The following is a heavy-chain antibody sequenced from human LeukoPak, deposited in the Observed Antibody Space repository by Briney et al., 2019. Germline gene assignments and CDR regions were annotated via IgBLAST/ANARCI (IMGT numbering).Heavy chain of an antibody. Sequence: PGGSLRLSCAASGFTFDNYAMHWVRQAPGKGLEWVSGISWNSGSIGYADSVKGRFTISRDNAKNSLYLQMNSLRAEDTALYYCAKDTHDRGGAIDYWGQGTLVTVSS. CDR2: ISWNSGSI. CDR1: GFTFDNYA. CDR3: AKDTHDRGGAIDY. D-gene: IGHD1-1*01. V-gene: IGHV3-9*01. J-gene: IGHJ4*02.